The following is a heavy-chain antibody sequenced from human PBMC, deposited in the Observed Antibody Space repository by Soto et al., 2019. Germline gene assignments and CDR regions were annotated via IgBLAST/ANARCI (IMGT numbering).Heavy chain of an antibody. V-gene: IGHV1-2*02. CDR2: FHLNSGGP. CDR3: ASAEVTGTAGLDF. J-gene: IGHJ4*02. D-gene: IGHD6-19*01. CDR1: GYTFRDLY. Sequence: ASVKVSCKASGYTFRDLYMHWVRQAPGQGVEWMGWFHLNSGGPQPAEQFQARLSITRDTSISTAYMDLRRLTSGDTAVYYCASAEVTGTAGLDFWGQGTQVPVSS.